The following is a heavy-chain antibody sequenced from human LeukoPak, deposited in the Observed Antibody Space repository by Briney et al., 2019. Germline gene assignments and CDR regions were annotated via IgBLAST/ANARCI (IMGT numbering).Heavy chain of an antibody. J-gene: IGHJ4*02. CDR2: IYYSGIT. D-gene: IGHD2-2*01. CDR1: GSSISAYY. Sequence: PSETLSLTCTVSGSSISAYYWGWIRQPPGKGLDWIGSIYYSGITYYNPSLKSRVTISVETSNNQFSLKLSSVTAADTAMYYCARLLIYCSSTSCHFDYWGQGTLVTVSS. CDR3: ARLLIYCSSTSCHFDY. V-gene: IGHV4-39*01.